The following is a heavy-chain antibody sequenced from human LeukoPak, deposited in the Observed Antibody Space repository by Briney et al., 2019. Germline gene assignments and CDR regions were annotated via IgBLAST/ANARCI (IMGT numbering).Heavy chain of an antibody. Sequence: ASVKVSCKASGGTFSSYAISWVRQAPGQGLEWMGGIIPIFGTANYAQTLQGRVTITADESTSTAYMDLSRLRADDTAVYYCARAGVWDYSDSSGYHNAAFDIWGQGTMVTVSS. CDR3: ARAGVWDYSDSSGYHNAAFDI. CDR1: GGTFSSYA. D-gene: IGHD3-22*01. J-gene: IGHJ3*02. V-gene: IGHV1-69*13. CDR2: IIPIFGTA.